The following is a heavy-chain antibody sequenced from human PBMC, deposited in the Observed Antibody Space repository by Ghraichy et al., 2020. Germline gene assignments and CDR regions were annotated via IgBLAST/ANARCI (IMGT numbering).Heavy chain of an antibody. CDR2: IYTSGTT. J-gene: IGHJ6*02. Sequence: SETLSLTCTVSGGSISNYYWSWIRQPAGKGLEWIGRIYTSGTTNYNPSLKSRVTMSVDTSKNQFSLKVNSVTAADTAVYYCVRDGPYGSGTGYGMDVWGQGTTVTVSS. V-gene: IGHV4-4*07. CDR3: VRDGPYGSGTGYGMDV. D-gene: IGHD3-10*01. CDR1: GGSISNYY.